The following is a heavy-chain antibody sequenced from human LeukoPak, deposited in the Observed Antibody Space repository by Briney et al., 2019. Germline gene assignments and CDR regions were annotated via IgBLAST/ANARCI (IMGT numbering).Heavy chain of an antibody. CDR1: GGSINNYY. J-gene: IGHJ6*02. V-gene: IGHV4-59*12. Sequence: SETLSLTCTVSGGSINNYYWSWVRQPPGKGLESIGYIYSSGSTNYNPSLKTPVAISVDTSKNQFSLKLSSVTAADTAVYYCARGRLVVTAMNPKTKYYYYYYGMDVWGQGTTVTVSS. CDR3: ARGRLVVTAMNPKTKYYYYYYGMDV. CDR2: IYSSGST. D-gene: IGHD2-21*02.